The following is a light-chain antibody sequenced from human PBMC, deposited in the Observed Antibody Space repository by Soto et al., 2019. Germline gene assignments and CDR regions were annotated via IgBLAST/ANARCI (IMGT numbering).Light chain of an antibody. J-gene: IGKJ1*01. CDR3: QQYNSYQWT. CDR2: DAS. Sequence: EIQMTQSPSTLSASVGDRVTITCRASQSISSWLAWYQQKPGKAPKLLIYDASSLESGVPSRFSGSGSGTEFTLTISSLQPDDFATYYCQQYNSYQWTFGQGTKVDIK. CDR1: QSISSW. V-gene: IGKV1-5*01.